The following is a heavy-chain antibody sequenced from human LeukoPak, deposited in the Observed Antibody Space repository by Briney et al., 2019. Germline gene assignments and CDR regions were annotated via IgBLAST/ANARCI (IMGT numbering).Heavy chain of an antibody. J-gene: IGHJ4*02. Sequence: GGSLRLSCVASGFTFSSHAMCWVRQAPGKGLEWVASIDISGGSTYYEDSVQGRFTISRDNSKNTLYFEMNSLRVEDTALYYCANEVRPNDYWGQGTLVTVSS. CDR2: IDISGGST. CDR1: GFTFSSHA. V-gene: IGHV3-23*01. D-gene: IGHD1-1*01. CDR3: ANEVRPNDY.